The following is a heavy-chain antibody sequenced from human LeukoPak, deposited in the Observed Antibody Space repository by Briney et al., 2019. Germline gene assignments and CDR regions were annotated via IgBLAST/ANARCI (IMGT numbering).Heavy chain of an antibody. D-gene: IGHD7-27*01. CDR3: ARQQYGETGDFDY. J-gene: IGHJ4*02. Sequence: PSETLSLTCTVSGGSISSSSYYWGWIRQPPGKGLEWIGSIYYSGSTYYNPSLKSRVTISVDTSKNQFSLKLSSVTAANTAVYYCARQQYGETGDFDYWGQGTLVTVSS. CDR1: GGSISSSSYY. CDR2: IYYSGST. V-gene: IGHV4-39*01.